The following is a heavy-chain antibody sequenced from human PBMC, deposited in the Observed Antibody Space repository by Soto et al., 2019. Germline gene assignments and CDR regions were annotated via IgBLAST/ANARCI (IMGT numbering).Heavy chain of an antibody. V-gene: IGHV3-53*01. CDR2: IYIAGST. Sequence: EVHLVESGGGLIQPGGSLRLSCAASDFTVSGNSVSWVRQAPGKGLEWVSVIYIAGSTYYAGSVKGRFTISRDNSKNTLYLQMNNLRADDTAVYYCARGMYNWFDPWGQGTLVTVSS. CDR3: ARGMYNWFDP. CDR1: DFTVSGNS. J-gene: IGHJ5*02.